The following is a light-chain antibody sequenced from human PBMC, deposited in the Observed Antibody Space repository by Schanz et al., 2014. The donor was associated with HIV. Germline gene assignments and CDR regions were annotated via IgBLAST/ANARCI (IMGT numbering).Light chain of an antibody. CDR3: QQFGSSPPYT. J-gene: IGKJ2*01. CDR1: QSVNSN. CDR2: GAS. V-gene: IGKV3-20*01. Sequence: EIVLTQSPVTLSVSPGERATLSCRASQSVNSNLAWYQQKPGQAPRLLIYGASSRATGIPDRFSGSGSATDFTLTISRLEPEDFAVYYCQQFGSSPPYTFGQGTKLEIK.